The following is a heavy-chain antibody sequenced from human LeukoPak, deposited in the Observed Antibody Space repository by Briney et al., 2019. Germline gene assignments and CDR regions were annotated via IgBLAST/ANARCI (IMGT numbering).Heavy chain of an antibody. CDR3: AKFGGGYGSGSYGEYYYYYYGMDV. V-gene: IGHV3-23*01. CDR2: ISGSGGST. J-gene: IGHJ6*04. Sequence: AGGSLRLSCAASGFTFSSYAMSWVRQAPGKGLEWVSAISGSGGSTYYADSVKGRFTISRDNSKNTLYLQMSSLRAEDTAVYYCAKFGGGYGSGSYGEYYYYYYGMDVWGKGTTVTVSS. CDR1: GFTFSSYA. D-gene: IGHD3-10*01.